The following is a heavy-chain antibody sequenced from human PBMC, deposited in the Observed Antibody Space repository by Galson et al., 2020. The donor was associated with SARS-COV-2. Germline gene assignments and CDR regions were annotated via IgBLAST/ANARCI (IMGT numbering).Heavy chain of an antibody. D-gene: IGHD3-3*01. CDR2: IYNGDST. Sequence: TGGSLRLSCAASGFTVSGIYMSWVRQAPGKGLEWVSVIYNGDSTNYADSVKGRFTTSRDNSKNTVFLQMNSLRAEDTAVYYCARGKYYDYGFDIWGQGTVVTVSS. J-gene: IGHJ3*02. CDR3: ARGKYYDYGFDI. CDR1: GFTVSGIY. V-gene: IGHV3-66*01.